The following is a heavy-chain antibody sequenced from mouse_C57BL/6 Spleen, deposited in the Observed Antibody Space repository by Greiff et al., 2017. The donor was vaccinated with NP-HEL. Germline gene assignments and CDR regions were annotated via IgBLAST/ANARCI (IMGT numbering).Heavy chain of an antibody. Sequence: VQLKESGPGLVKPSQSLSLTCSVTGYSITSGYYWNWIRQFPGNKLEWMGYISYDGSNNYNPSLKNRISITRDTSKNQFFLKLNSVTTEDTATYYCAREGNIYASMDYWGQGTSVTVSS. V-gene: IGHV3-6*01. D-gene: IGHD5-1-1*01. CDR2: ISYDGSN. CDR3: AREGNIYASMDY. J-gene: IGHJ4*01. CDR1: GYSITSGYY.